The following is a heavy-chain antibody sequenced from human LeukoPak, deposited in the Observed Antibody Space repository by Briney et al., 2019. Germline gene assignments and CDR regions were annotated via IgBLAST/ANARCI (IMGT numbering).Heavy chain of an antibody. CDR3: AKDFGLDYGDYNGVGDAFDI. J-gene: IGHJ3*02. CDR1: VFTFSSYG. Sequence: GGSLRLSCAASVFTFSSYGMYWVRQAPGKGLEWISYISGSGFTIHYADSVKGRFTISRDNSKYTLYLQMNSLRAEDTAVYYCAKDFGLDYGDYNGVGDAFDIWGQGTMVTVSS. V-gene: IGHV3-48*01. D-gene: IGHD4-17*01. CDR2: ISGSGFTI.